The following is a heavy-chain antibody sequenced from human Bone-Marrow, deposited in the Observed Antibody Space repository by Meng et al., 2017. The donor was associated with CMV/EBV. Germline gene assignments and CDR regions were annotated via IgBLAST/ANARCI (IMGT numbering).Heavy chain of an antibody. CDR3: ATYIGTNDAFDI. J-gene: IGHJ3*02. Sequence: SVKVSCKASGYTFTDHYFHWVRQAPGQGLEWMGWIYPNSGGTHYAQKFQGRLTVTTDTSISTGYMELSSLGSDDTAVYYCATYIGTNDAFDIWGQGTMVTVSS. D-gene: IGHD5-12*01. CDR1: GYTFTDHY. V-gene: IGHV1-2*02. CDR2: IYPNSGGT.